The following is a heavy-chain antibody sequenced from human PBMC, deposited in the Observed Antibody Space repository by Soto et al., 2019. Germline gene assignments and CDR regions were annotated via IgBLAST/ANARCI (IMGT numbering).Heavy chain of an antibody. CDR3: ERGDATLSAYYHSMTV. V-gene: IGHV3-74*01. CDR1: GFTLSSYW. Sequence: ELQLVESGGGLVQPGGSLRLSCVASGFTLSSYWMHWVRQAPGKGLVWVSRINSDGSSRTYADSVRGRLTISRDNAKTTPYLHMNSLRAEHTAVSYCERGDATLSAYYHSMTVWGKGTTVTESS. D-gene: IGHD1-26*01. CDR2: INSDGSSR. J-gene: IGHJ6*03.